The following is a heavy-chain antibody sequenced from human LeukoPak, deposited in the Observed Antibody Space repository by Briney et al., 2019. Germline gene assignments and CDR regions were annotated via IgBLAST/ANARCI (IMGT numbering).Heavy chain of an antibody. D-gene: IGHD1-26*01. CDR1: GFTFSSYA. CDR2: ISGSGGST. J-gene: IGHJ6*03. CDR3: ATSWELLRGYYYMDV. Sequence: PGGSLRLSCAASGFTFSSYAMSWVRQAPGKGLEWVSAISGSGGSTYYADSVKGRFTISRDNSKNTLYLQMNSLRAEDTAVYYCATSWELLRGYYYMDVWGKGTTVTVSS. V-gene: IGHV3-23*01.